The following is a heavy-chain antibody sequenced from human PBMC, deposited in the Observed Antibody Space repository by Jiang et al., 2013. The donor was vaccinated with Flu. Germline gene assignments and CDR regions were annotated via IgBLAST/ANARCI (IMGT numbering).Heavy chain of an antibody. CDR2: ISGSGGST. CDR3: AKGVVYFDY. CDR1: GFTFSSYS. V-gene: IGHV3-23*01. Sequence: ASGFTFSSYSMNWVRQAPGKGLEWVSSISGSGGSTYYADSVKGRFTISRDNSKNTLYLQMNSLRAEDTAVYYCAKGVVYFDYWGQGTLVTVSS. J-gene: IGHJ4*02. D-gene: IGHD2-15*01.